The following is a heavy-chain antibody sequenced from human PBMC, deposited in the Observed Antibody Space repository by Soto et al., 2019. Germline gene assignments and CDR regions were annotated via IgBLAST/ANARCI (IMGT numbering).Heavy chain of an antibody. J-gene: IGHJ4*02. CDR3: ARLMVYAVDFDY. D-gene: IGHD2-8*01. Sequence: SETLSLTCTVSGGSISSSSYYWGWIRQPPGKGLEWIGSIYYSGSTYYNPSLKSRVTISVDTSKNQFSLKLSSVTAADTAVYYCARLMVYAVDFDYWGQGTLVTVSS. CDR2: IYYSGST. CDR1: GGSISSSSYY. V-gene: IGHV4-39*01.